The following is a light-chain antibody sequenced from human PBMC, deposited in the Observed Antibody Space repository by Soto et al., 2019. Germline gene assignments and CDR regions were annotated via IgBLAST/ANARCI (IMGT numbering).Light chain of an antibody. V-gene: IGKV1-12*01. CDR1: QGLSSW. CDR3: QQDHSFPWT. CDR2: AAS. J-gene: IGKJ1*01. Sequence: DIQMTQSPSSVSASVGDRATITCRASQGLSSWLAWYQQKQGKAATLLIYAASSLQSGVPSRFSGSGSGTDFTLTISSLQPEDFATYYCQQDHSFPWTFGQGTKLEIK.